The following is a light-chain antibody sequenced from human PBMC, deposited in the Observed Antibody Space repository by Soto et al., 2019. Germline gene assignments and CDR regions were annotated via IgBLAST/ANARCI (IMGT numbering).Light chain of an antibody. Sequence: QSVLTQPASVSGTPGQSITISCSGSHSDIGIYDFVSWYQHHPGKAPKLIVSEVSHRPSGVSNRFSGSKSGNTASLTISGLQSEDEADYYCVSYTSDDVRYVFGTGTKVTVL. J-gene: IGLJ1*01. CDR1: HSDIGIYDF. V-gene: IGLV2-14*01. CDR3: VSYTSDDVRYV. CDR2: EVS.